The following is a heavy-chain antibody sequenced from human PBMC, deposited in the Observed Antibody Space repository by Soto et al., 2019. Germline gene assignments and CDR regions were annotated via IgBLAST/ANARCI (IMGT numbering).Heavy chain of an antibody. D-gene: IGHD1-20*01. CDR2: INPSSGGI. V-gene: IGHV1-46*01. J-gene: IGHJ4*02. CDR3: ARAIKVNWNPDH. CDR1: GYTFTGYY. Sequence: QVQLVQSGAEVKKPGASVKVSCKASGYTFTGYYMHWVRQAPGQGPEWMGIINPSSGGISYAQKFQGRVTMTRDTSASTVYMELSSLRSEDTAVYYCARAIKVNWNPDHWGQGTLVTVSS.